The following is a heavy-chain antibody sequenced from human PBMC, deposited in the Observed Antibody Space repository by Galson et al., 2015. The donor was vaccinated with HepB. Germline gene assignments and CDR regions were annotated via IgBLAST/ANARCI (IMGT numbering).Heavy chain of an antibody. CDR1: GFTFSSYG. D-gene: IGHD4-17*01. CDR2: IWYDGSNK. CDR3: ARYADYGDLGS. V-gene: IGHV3-33*01. J-gene: IGHJ5*02. Sequence: SLRLSCAASGFTFSSYGMHWVRQAPGKGLEWVAVIWYDGSNKYYADSVKGRFTISRDNSKNTLYLQMNSLRAEDTAVYYCARYADYGDLGSWGQGTLVTVSS.